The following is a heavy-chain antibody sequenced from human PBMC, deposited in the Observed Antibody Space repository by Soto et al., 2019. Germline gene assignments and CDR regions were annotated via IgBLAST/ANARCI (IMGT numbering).Heavy chain of an antibody. J-gene: IGHJ3*02. CDR2: IYPGDSDT. D-gene: IGHD6-13*01. CDR1: GYSFTSYW. CDR3: ARPAGYSSSFDAFDI. V-gene: IGHV5-51*01. Sequence: GESLKISCKGSGYSFTSYWIGWVRQMPGKGLEWMGIIYPGDSDTRYSPSFQGQVTISADKSISTAYLQWSSLKASDTAMYDCARPAGYSSSFDAFDIWGQGTMVTVSS.